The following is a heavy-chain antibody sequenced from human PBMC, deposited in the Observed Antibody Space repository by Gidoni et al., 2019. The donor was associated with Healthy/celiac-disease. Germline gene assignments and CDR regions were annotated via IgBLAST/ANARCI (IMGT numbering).Heavy chain of an antibody. CDR3: ARSFYSNYDLYYFDY. V-gene: IGHV4-39*01. CDR1: GRSVRRSSYY. D-gene: IGHD4-4*01. CDR2: LYYSGST. Sequence: QLQLQQSCPGLVKPSDPLSLTCTVSGRSVRRSSYYWGWIRQPPGKGLEWIGSLYYSGSTYYNPALKSRVTISVDTYKNLFSLKLSSVTDADTAVYYGARSFYSNYDLYYFDYWGQGTLVTVSS. J-gene: IGHJ4*02.